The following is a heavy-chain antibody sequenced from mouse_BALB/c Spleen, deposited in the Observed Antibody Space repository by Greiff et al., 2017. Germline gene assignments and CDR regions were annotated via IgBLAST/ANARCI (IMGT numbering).Heavy chain of an antibody. CDR2: INPSTGYT. CDR1: GYTFTSYW. CDR3: AIYYGNY. V-gene: IGHV1-7*01. J-gene: IGHJ2*01. D-gene: IGHD2-1*01. Sequence: VQLQQSGAELAKPGASVKMSCKASGYTFTSYWMHWVKQRPGQGLEWIGYINPSTGYTNYNQKFKDKATLTADKSSSTAYMQLSSLTSEDSAVYYCAIYYGNYWGQGTTLTVSS.